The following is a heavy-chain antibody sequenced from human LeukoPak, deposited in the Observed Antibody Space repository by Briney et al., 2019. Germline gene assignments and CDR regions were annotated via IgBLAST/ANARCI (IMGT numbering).Heavy chain of an antibody. V-gene: IGHV4-28*01. J-gene: IGHJ6*02. CDR3: ALSYCTNGVCYKTRPTTPDV. CDR2: IYYSGST. Sequence: PSETLSLTCAVSGYSISSSNWWGWIRQPPGKGLEWIGYIYYSGSTYYNPSLKSRVTMSVDTSKNQFSLKPSSVTAVDTAVYYCALSYCTNGVCYKTRPTTPDVWGQGTTVTVSS. D-gene: IGHD2-8*01. CDR1: GYSISSSNW.